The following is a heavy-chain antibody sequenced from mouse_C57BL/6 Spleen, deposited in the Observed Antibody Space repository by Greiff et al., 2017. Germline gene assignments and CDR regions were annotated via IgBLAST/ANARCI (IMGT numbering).Heavy chain of an antibody. CDR1: GYTFTNYW. V-gene: IGHV1-63*01. D-gene: IGHD1-1*01. CDR2: IYPGGGYT. J-gene: IGHJ1*03. Sequence: QVQLQQSGAELVRPGTSVKMSCKASGYTFTNYWIGWAKQRPGHGLEWIGDIYPGGGYTNYNEKFKGKATLTADKSSSTDYMQFSSLTSEDSAIYYCARGSITTVVADWYFDVWGTGTTVTVSS. CDR3: ARGSITTVVADWYFDV.